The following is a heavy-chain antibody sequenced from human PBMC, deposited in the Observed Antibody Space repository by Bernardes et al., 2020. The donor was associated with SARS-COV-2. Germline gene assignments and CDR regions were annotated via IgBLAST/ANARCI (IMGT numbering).Heavy chain of an antibody. J-gene: IGHJ6*02. CDR2: ISSSSSTI. V-gene: IGHV3-48*04. CDR3: ARDPTGGYYGMDV. CDR1: GFTFSTYT. Sequence: GGSLRLSCAASGFTFSTYTMNWVRQAPGKGLEWVSYISSSSSTIYYADSVKGRFTISRDNAKNSLYLQMNSLRAEETAVYYCARDPTGGYYGMDVWGQGTTVTVSS. D-gene: IGHD1-1*01.